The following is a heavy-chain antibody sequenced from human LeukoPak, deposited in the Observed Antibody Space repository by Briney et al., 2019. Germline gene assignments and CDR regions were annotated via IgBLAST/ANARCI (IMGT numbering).Heavy chain of an antibody. J-gene: IGHJ4*02. CDR1: GFTFSSYS. D-gene: IGHD4-23*01. V-gene: IGHV3-30*02. Sequence: HPGGSLRLSCAASGFTFSSYSMTWVRQAPGKGLEWVASIRCDGSNKFSADSVKGRFTISRDNSKNTLYLQMNSLRAEDTAVYYCAKDQFFVTVVTRGGFDYWGQGTLVAVSS. CDR3: AKDQFFVTVVTRGGFDY. CDR2: IRCDGSNK.